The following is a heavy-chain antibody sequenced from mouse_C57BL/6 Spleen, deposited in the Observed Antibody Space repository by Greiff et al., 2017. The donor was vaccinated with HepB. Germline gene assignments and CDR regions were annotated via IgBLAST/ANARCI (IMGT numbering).Heavy chain of an antibody. CDR1: GYTFTDYY. D-gene: IGHD1-1*01. CDR3: ARGYYGSSLSFDV. Sequence: VQLKQSGPVLVKPGASVKMSCKASGYTFTDYYMNWVKQSHGKSLEWIGVINPYNGGTSYNQKFKGKATLTVDKSSSTAYMELNSLTSEDSAVYYCARGYYGSSLSFDVWGTGTTVTVSS. V-gene: IGHV1-19*01. J-gene: IGHJ1*03. CDR2: INPYNGGT.